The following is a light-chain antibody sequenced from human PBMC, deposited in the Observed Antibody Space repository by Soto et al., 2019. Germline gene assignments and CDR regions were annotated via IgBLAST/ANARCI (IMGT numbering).Light chain of an antibody. CDR1: QSVSTTY. CDR3: QQYGRPTR. Sequence: GVTLSAAAEPLSPGERVTLYCGASQSVSTTYVAWYQQKPGLAPRPLIYDDSRRATGSSNRSGGSWSRTVFIITISSLAPDYVALNSCQQYGRPTRFGGGTK. CDR2: DDS. J-gene: IGKJ4*01. V-gene: IGKV3D-20*01.